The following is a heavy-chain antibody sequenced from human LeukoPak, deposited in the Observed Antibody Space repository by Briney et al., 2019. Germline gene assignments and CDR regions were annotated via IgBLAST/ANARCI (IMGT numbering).Heavy chain of an antibody. CDR1: GFTFSSYV. D-gene: IGHD6-19*01. J-gene: IGHJ6*03. CDR2: INRDGSEK. V-gene: IGHV3-7*03. CDR3: ARTQEAGYSSGWYDSYYYYYMDV. Sequence: GGSLRLSCAASGFTFSSYVMHWVRRAPGKGLEWVANINRDGSEKYYVDSVKGRFTISRDDANNSLYLQMNSLRAEDTAVYYCARTQEAGYSSGWYDSYYYYYMDVWGKGTTVTISS.